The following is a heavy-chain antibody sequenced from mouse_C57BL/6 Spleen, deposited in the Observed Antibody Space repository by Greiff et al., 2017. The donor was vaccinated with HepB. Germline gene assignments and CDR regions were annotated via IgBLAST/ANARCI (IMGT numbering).Heavy chain of an antibody. J-gene: IGHJ2*01. CDR2: ISYDGSN. D-gene: IGHD2-1*01. CDR3: ARDNGNYVDY. CDR1: GYSITSGYY. V-gene: IGHV3-6*01. Sequence: ESGPGLVKPSQSLSLTCSVTGYSITSGYYWNWIRQFPGNKLEWMGYISYDGSNNYNPSLKNRISITRDTSKNQFFLKLNSVTTEDTATYYCARDNGNYVDYWGHGTTLTVSS.